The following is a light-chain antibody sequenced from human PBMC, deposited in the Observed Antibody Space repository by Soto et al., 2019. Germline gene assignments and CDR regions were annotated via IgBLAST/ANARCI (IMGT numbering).Light chain of an antibody. CDR3: QQYNNWWT. CDR2: GAS. V-gene: IGKV3-15*01. J-gene: IGKJ1*01. CDR1: QSVSSS. Sequence: EIVMTQSPATLSVSPGERATLSCRASQSVSSSLAWYQQKPGQAPRLLIYGASTRATGIPARFSGSGSGTEFTLTISSLQSEDFAVYYWQQYNNWWTFGQGTKVDIK.